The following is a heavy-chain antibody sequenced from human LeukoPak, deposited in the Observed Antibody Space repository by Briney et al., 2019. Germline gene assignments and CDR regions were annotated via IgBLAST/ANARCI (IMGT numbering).Heavy chain of an antibody. Sequence: GGSLRLSCAASGFTFSSYGMHWVRQAPGKGLEWVAVISYDGSNKYYADSVKGRFTISRDNSKNTLYLQMNSLRAEDTAVYYCAKDAPPSCGGDCYSVGDDYWGQGTLVTVSS. V-gene: IGHV3-30*18. CDR3: AKDAPPSCGGDCYSVGDDY. D-gene: IGHD2-21*02. J-gene: IGHJ4*02. CDR1: GFTFSSYG. CDR2: ISYDGSNK.